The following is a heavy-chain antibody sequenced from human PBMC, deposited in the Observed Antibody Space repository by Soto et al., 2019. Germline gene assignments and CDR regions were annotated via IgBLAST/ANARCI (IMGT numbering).Heavy chain of an antibody. V-gene: IGHV3-21*01. J-gene: IGHJ4*02. Sequence: GGSLRLSCAASGFTFSSYSMNWVRQAPGKGLEWVSSISSSSSYIYYADSVKGRFTISRDNAKNSLYLQMNSLRAEDTAVYYCARDLSGSYFRAGVFDYWGQGTLVTVSS. D-gene: IGHD1-26*01. CDR2: ISSSSSYI. CDR1: GFTFSSYS. CDR3: ARDLSGSYFRAGVFDY.